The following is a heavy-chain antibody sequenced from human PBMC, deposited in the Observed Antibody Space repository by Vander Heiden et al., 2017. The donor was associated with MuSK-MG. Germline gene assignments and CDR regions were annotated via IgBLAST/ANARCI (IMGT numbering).Heavy chain of an antibody. V-gene: IGHV3-23*01. J-gene: IGHJ6*03. D-gene: IGHD1-26*01. Sequence: EVQLLDSGGGLVQPGGSLSLSCAASGFTFSSYAMSWVRQAPGKGLEWVSGISGSGGSTYYADSVKGRFTISRDNSKNTLYLQMNSRRAEETAVYYCAKHPGSGTNYYYYYYMDVWGKGTTVAVSS. CDR2: ISGSGGST. CDR1: GFTFSSYA. CDR3: AKHPGSGTNYYYYYYMDV.